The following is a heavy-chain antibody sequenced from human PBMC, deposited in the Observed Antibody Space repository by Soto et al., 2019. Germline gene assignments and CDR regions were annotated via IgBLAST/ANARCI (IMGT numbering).Heavy chain of an antibody. J-gene: IGHJ6*02. CDR2: INSRADYT. CDR1: GFTLSNYR. D-gene: IGHD6-6*01. CDR3: GREKEDEGSSSLRVYYGVDV. V-gene: IGHV3-21*06. Sequence: EVQLVESGGGPVKSGQSLRLSCVASGFTLSNYRMTWVRQGPGKGLEWVSSINSRADYTHYTESVKGRFTISRDNAKNSVYLHMNRLRAEDAAVYYCGREKEDEGSSSLRVYYGVDVWGQGTTVIVSS.